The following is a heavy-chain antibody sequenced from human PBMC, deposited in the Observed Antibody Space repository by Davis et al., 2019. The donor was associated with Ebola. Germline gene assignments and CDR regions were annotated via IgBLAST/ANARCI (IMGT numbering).Heavy chain of an antibody. J-gene: IGHJ4*02. Sequence: ASVKVSCKASGYTFTGYYMHWVRQAPGQGLEWMGIINPSGGSTSYAQKFQGRVTMTRDTSTSTVYMELSSLRSEDTAVYYCARENGDNGIDYWGQGTLVTVSS. CDR2: INPSGGST. CDR1: GYTFTGYY. V-gene: IGHV1-46*01. CDR3: ARENGDNGIDY. D-gene: IGHD4-17*01.